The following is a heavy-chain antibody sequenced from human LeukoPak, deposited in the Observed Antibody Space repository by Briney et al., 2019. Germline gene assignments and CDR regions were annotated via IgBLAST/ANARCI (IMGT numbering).Heavy chain of an antibody. CDR2: ISSTSSTI. CDR1: EVTFTGYG. D-gene: IGHD1-26*01. J-gene: IGHJ6*03. V-gene: IGHV3-48*04. CDR3: ARLVGATSPHFPYYMDV. Sequence: GGSLRVSCAASEVTFTGYGMNWVCQAPGKGLGWVSYISSTSSTINYADSVKGRFTISRDNAKNSLYLQMNSLRAEDTAVYYCARLVGATSPHFPYYMDVWGKGTTVTVSS.